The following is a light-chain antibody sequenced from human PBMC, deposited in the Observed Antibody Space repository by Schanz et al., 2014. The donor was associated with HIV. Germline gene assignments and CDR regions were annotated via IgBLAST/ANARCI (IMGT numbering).Light chain of an antibody. CDR3: SSYAGSNKFGV. CDR2: EVN. V-gene: IGLV2-8*01. CDR1: SGDVGPYDY. J-gene: IGLJ3*02. Sequence: QSALTQPASVSGSPGQSITISCTGSSGDVGPYDYVSWYQQHPGQAPKLMIYEVNKRPSGVPDRFSGSKSGNTASLTVSGLQAEDEADYYCSSYAGSNKFGVFGGGTKLTVL.